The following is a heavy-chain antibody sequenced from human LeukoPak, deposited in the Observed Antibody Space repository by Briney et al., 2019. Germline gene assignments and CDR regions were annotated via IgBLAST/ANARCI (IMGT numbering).Heavy chain of an antibody. CDR1: GGSLSVYS. Sequence: SETLSLTCTVSGGSLSVYSWNWIRQPPGRGREWIGYIYSGGSTDYNPSLRNRVTISVDTSKNQVSLKLSSVTPADTDVYFCARAQTVRSLEYWGHGALVTVSS. D-gene: IGHD3-10*01. V-gene: IGHV4-59*01. J-gene: IGHJ4*01. CDR3: ARAQTVRSLEY. CDR2: IYSGGST.